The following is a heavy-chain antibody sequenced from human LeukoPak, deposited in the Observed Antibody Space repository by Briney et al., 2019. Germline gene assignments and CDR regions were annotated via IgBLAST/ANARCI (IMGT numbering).Heavy chain of an antibody. CDR1: GFTFSSYG. CDR3: AKEEAHFSFYYGSGSYGIDY. V-gene: IGHV3-30*18. CDR2: ISYDGSNK. J-gene: IGHJ4*02. D-gene: IGHD3-10*01. Sequence: GGSLRLSCASSGFTFSSYGMHWVRQAPGKGLEWVAFISYDGSNKYYADSVKGRFTISRDNSKNTLYLQMNSLRAEDTAVYYCAKEEAHFSFYYGSGSYGIDYWGQGTLVTVSS.